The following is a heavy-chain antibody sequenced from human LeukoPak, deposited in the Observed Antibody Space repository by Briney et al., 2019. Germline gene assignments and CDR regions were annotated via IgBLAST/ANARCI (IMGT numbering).Heavy chain of an antibody. Sequence: GGSLRLSCAASEFTFSSYAMSWVRQAPGKGLEWLSAISGSGGSTYYADSVKGRFTISRDNSTNTLYLQMNSLSAEDTAVYYCAKTPTVVPAAYDHWGQGTLVTVSS. CDR1: EFTFSSYA. V-gene: IGHV3-23*01. D-gene: IGHD2-2*01. J-gene: IGHJ4*02. CDR3: AKTPTVVPAAYDH. CDR2: ISGSGGST.